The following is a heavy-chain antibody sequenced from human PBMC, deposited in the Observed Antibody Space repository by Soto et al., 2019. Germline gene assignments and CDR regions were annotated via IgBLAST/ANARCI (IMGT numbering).Heavy chain of an antibody. CDR1: GYSFAGYW. J-gene: IGHJ6*02. D-gene: IGHD6-6*01. CDR3: ARHVFSSFTIWPPHGMDV. CDR2: IDPSDSYT. V-gene: IGHV5-10-1*01. Sequence: GESLKISCKGSGYSFAGYWITWVRQKPGKGLEWMGRIDPSDSYTNYSPSFQGHVTISADKSISTAYLQWSSLKASDTAMYYCARHVFSSFTIWPPHGMDVWGQGTTVTVSS.